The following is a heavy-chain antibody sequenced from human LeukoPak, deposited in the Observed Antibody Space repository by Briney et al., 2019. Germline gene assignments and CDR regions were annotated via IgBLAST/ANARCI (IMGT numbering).Heavy chain of an antibody. J-gene: IGHJ3*02. CDR2: IYSRGNP. D-gene: IGHD3-22*01. CDR1: GGSISSHY. V-gene: IGHV4-59*11. CDR3: ARLLDNDSSGYPDTFDI. Sequence: SETLSLTCAVSGGSISSHYWSWIWQPPGKGLEWMGDIYSRGNPYYSPSLHSRVNISLDTSKNHFSLKLTSVTAADTAVYYCARLLDNDSSGYPDTFDIWGQGTMVTVSS.